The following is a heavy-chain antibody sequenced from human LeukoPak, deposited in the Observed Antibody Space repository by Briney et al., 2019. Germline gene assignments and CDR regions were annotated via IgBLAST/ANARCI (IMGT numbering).Heavy chain of an antibody. V-gene: IGHV5-51*01. J-gene: IGHJ5*02. Sequence: ESLKISCKGSGYNFASYWIGWVRQMPGEGLELMGIIYPGDSDTRYSPSFQGQVTISADKSISTAYLQWSSLKASDTAMHYCARAEDGYSKPWGQGTLVTVSS. CDR3: ARAEDGYSKP. CDR2: IYPGDSDT. CDR1: GYNFASYW. D-gene: IGHD5-24*01.